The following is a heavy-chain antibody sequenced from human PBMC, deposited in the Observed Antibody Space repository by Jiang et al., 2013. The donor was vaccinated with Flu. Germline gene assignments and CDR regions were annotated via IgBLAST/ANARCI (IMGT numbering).Heavy chain of an antibody. V-gene: IGHV1-18*01. D-gene: IGHD2-2*01. CDR2: ISGYNDNT. CDR3: ARDAPRDYQILLGGFDP. Sequence: GAEVKKPGASVKVSCKASGYIFTSYGISWVRQAPGQGLEWMGWISGYNDNTNYAQKLQGRVTMTTDTFTSTAYMELRSLRSDDTAVYYCARDAPRDYQILLGGFDPWGREPRSSSPQ. CDR1: GYIFTSYG. J-gene: IGHJ5*02.